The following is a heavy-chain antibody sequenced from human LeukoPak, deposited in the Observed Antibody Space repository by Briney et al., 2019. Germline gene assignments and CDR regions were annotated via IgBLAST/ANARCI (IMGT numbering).Heavy chain of an antibody. CDR2: IYYSGST. CDR3: ARLRGRWSGSYSYYYMDV. D-gene: IGHD3-10*01. Sequence: SETLSLTCTVSGGSMSSSSYYWGWIRQPPGKGLEWIGSIYYSGSTYYNPSLKSRVTISVDTSKNQFSLTLSSVTAADTAVYYCARLRGRWSGSYSYYYMDVWGKGTTVTISS. CDR1: GGSMSSSSYY. J-gene: IGHJ6*03. V-gene: IGHV4-39*07.